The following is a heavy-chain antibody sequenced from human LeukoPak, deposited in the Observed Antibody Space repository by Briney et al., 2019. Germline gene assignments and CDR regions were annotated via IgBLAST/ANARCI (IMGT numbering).Heavy chain of an antibody. CDR2: IIPIVNIA. V-gene: IGHV1-69*04. J-gene: IGHJ4*02. CDR3: AREPCTNGVCYDDY. Sequence: SVKVSCKASGGTFSRLAISWVRQVPGQGLEWMGRIIPIVNIANYAQKLQGRVTITADKSTSTAYMELSSLRSEDTAVYYCAREPCTNGVCYDDYWGQGTLVTVSS. CDR1: GGTFSRLA. D-gene: IGHD2-8*01.